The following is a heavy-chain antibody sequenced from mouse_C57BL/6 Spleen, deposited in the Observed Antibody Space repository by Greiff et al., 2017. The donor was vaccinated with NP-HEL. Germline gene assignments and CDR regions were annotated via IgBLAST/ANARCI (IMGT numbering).Heavy chain of an antibody. Sequence: EVQGVESGGGLVKPGGSLKLSCAASGFTFSDYGMHWVRQAPEKGLEWVAYISSGSSTIYYADTVKGRFTISRDNAKNTLFLQMTSLRSEDTAMYYCAMSYYDYDEGCAYWGQGTLVTVSA. CDR3: AMSYYDYDEGCAY. V-gene: IGHV5-17*01. CDR2: ISSGSSTI. CDR1: GFTFSDYG. J-gene: IGHJ3*01. D-gene: IGHD2-4*01.